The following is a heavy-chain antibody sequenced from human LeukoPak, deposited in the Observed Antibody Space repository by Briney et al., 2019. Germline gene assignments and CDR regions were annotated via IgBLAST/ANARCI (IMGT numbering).Heavy chain of an antibody. Sequence: PGGSLRLSCAASGFTFSSYWMSWVRQAPGKGLEWVSYISSSSRIMDYADSVKGRFTISRDNAKNSLYPQMNSLRDEDTAVYYCARDKDWSFDNWGQGTLVTVSS. D-gene: IGHD3/OR15-3a*01. CDR2: ISSSSRIM. J-gene: IGHJ4*02. CDR3: ARDKDWSFDN. V-gene: IGHV3-48*02. CDR1: GFTFSSYW.